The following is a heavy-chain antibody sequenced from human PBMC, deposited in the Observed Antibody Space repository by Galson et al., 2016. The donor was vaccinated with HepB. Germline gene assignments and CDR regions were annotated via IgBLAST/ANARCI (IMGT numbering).Heavy chain of an antibody. CDR2: ITNNGDTT. D-gene: IGHD4-11*01. CDR3: GRGNGGP. J-gene: IGHJ5*02. CDR1: GFSSSSYA. Sequence: SLRLSCAASGFSSSSYAMDWVRQAPGKGLEFVSGITNNGDTTDYADSVKGRFTISRDNSKNTLHLQMNSLRAEDTAVYYCGRGNGGPWGQGTLVTVSS. V-gene: IGHV3-64D*06.